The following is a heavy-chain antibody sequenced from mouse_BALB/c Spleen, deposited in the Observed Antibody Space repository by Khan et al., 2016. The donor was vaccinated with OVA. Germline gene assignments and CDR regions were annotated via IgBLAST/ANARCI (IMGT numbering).Heavy chain of an antibody. D-gene: IGHD1-1*01. J-gene: IGHJ1*01. CDR3: ARDYYYGTWYFDV. V-gene: IGHV5-6-5*01. CDR1: GFTFSSYA. Sequence: QLEESGGGLVKPGGSLKLSCAASGFTFSSYAMSWVRQTPEKRLEWVASISSGGSTYYPDSVKGRFTISRDNARNILYLQMSSLRSEDTAMYYCARDYYYGTWYFDVWGAGTTVTVSS. CDR2: ISSGGST.